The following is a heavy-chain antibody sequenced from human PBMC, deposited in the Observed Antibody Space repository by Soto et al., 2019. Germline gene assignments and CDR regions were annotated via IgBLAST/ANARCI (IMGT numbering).Heavy chain of an antibody. D-gene: IGHD6-13*01. CDR2: IYPGDSDT. Sequence: GESLKISCKVSGNSFTGYWIGWVRQMPGKGLEWMGIIYPGDSDTRYSPSFQGQVTISADKSISTAYLQWSSLKASDTAIYYCARTAAAGKYYYGVDVWGQGTTVTVSS. J-gene: IGHJ6*02. CDR3: ARTAAAGKYYYGVDV. CDR1: GNSFTGYW. V-gene: IGHV5-51*01.